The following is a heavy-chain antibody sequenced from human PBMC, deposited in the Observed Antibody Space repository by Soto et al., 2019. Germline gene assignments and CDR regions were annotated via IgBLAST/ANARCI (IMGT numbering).Heavy chain of an antibody. CDR2: INPNSGGT. CDR3: ARERTNPTGIAARPDLGYYYGMDV. D-gene: IGHD6-6*01. CDR1: GYTFTCYY. Sequence: ASVKVSCKASGYTFTCYYMHWVRQAPGQGLEWMGWINPNSGGTNYAKKLQGRVTMTTDKSTSTAYMEMRSLRSDATAVYYCARERTNPTGIAARPDLGYYYGMDVCGQGTTVTVYS. V-gene: IGHV1-2*02. J-gene: IGHJ6*02.